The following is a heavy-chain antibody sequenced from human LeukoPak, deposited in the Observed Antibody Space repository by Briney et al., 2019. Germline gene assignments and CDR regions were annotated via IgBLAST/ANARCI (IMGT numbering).Heavy chain of an antibody. Sequence: ASVKVSCKASGYTFSSYGISWVRQAPGQGLEWMGWISAYNGNTNYAQKLQGRVTMTTDTSTSTANMELRSLRSDDTAVYYCARVRAVAGRAVGNWFDPWGQGTLVTVSS. J-gene: IGHJ5*02. CDR3: ARVRAVAGRAVGNWFDP. V-gene: IGHV1-18*01. CDR2: ISAYNGNT. D-gene: IGHD6-19*01. CDR1: GYTFSSYG.